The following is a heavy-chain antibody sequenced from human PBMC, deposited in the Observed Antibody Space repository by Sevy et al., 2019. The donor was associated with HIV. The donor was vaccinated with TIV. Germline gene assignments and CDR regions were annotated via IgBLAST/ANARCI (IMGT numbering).Heavy chain of an antibody. CDR2: IIAVSGTT. Sequence: ASVKVSCKTSGGTFSGYAISWVRQAPGQGLEWMGGIIAVSGTTNYVEKFQGRLTITADVSTRTVYTELRSLKTEDTAIYYCARDRDRGWFDPWGQGTLVTVSS. J-gene: IGHJ5*02. D-gene: IGHD3-16*01. CDR3: ARDRDRGWFDP. V-gene: IGHV1-69*13. CDR1: GGTFSGYA.